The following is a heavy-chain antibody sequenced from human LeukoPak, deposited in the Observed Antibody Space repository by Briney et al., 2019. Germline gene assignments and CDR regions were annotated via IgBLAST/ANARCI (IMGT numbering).Heavy chain of an antibody. Sequence: ASVKVSCKASGYTFTGYYMHWVRQAPGQGLEWMGWINPNSGGTNYAQKFQGRVTMTRDTSISTVYMELNRLRSDDTAVYYCARVSPPLGYCSGGSCCWYFDLWGRGTLVTVSS. CDR3: ARVSPPLGYCSGGSCCWYFDL. V-gene: IGHV1-2*02. J-gene: IGHJ2*01. D-gene: IGHD2-15*01. CDR1: GYTFTGYY. CDR2: INPNSGGT.